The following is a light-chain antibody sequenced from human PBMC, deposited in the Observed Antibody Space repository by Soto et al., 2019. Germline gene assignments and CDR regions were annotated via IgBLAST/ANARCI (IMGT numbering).Light chain of an antibody. CDR2: EVT. V-gene: IGLV2-14*01. CDR1: SSDVGGYNY. CDR3: SSYTSSSTQV. J-gene: IGLJ1*01. Sequence: QSVLTQPASVSGSPGQSITISCTGTSSDVGGYNYVSWYQQHPGKAPKLMIYEVTNRPSGVSNRFSASKSGNTASLTISGLQAEDGADYYCSSYTSSSTQVFRTGTKLTVL.